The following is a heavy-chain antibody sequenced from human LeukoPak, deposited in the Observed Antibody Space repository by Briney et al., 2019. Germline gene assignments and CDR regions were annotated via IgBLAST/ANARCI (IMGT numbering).Heavy chain of an antibody. CDR3: ARDGRVVATATFDY. J-gene: IGHJ4*02. Sequence: GGSLRLSCAASGFTFSSYAMHWVRQAPGKGLEWVAVISYDGSNKYYADSVKGRFTISRDNSKNTLYLQMNSLRAEDTAVYYCARDGRVVATATFDYWGQGTLVTVSS. CDR1: GFTFSSYA. CDR2: ISYDGSNK. D-gene: IGHD2-21*02. V-gene: IGHV3-30*04.